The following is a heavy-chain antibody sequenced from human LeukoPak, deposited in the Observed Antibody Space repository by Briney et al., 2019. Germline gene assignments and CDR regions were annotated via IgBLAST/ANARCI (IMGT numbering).Heavy chain of an antibody. CDR2: FDPEDGET. D-gene: IGHD2-2*01. Sequence: ASVRVSCKVSGYTLTELSMHWVRQAPRKGLEWMGGFDPEDGETIYAQKFQGRVTMTEDRSTDTAYMELSSLRSEDTAVYYCARGGTSYHYWYFDLWGRGTLVTVSS. CDR3: ARGGTSYHYWYFDL. CDR1: GYTLTELS. V-gene: IGHV1-24*01. J-gene: IGHJ2*01.